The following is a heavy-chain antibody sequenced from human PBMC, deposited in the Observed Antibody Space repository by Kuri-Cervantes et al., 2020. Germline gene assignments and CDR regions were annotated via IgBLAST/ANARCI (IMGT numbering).Heavy chain of an antibody. J-gene: IGHJ4*02. Sequence: SETLSLTCTVSGGSISSGGYYWSWIRQHPGKGLEWIGYIYYSGSTYYNPSLKSRVTISVDTSKNQFSLKLSSVTAADTAVYYCARDPARDPIAAAPEYYFDYWGQGTLVTVSS. CDR3: ARDPARDPIAAAPEYYFDY. V-gene: IGHV4-31*03. CDR2: IYYSGST. CDR1: GGSISSGGYY. D-gene: IGHD6-13*01.